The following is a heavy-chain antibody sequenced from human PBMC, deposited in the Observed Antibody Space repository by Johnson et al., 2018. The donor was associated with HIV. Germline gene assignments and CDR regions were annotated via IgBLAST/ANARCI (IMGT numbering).Heavy chain of an antibody. CDR2: ISYDGSNK. D-gene: IGHD2-15*01. Sequence: QVQLVESGGGVVQPGRSLRLSCAASGFTFSSYAMHWVRQAPGKGLEWVAVISYDGSNKYYADSVKGRFTISRDKSKNTLHLQMGSLRAEDMAVYYCTTVGMLLSAFDIWGQGTMVTVSS. CDR3: TTVGMLLSAFDI. J-gene: IGHJ3*02. CDR1: GFTFSSYA. V-gene: IGHV3-30*14.